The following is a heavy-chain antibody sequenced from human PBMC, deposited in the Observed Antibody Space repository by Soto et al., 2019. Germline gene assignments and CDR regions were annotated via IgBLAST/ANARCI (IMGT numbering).Heavy chain of an antibody. V-gene: IGHV3-48*02. D-gene: IGHD3-22*01. J-gene: IGHJ4*02. CDR3: AGQVRGVVIFTPLDY. CDR2: TSSSSSTI. Sequence: EVQLVESGGGLVQPGGSLRLSCAASGFTFSSYSMNWVRQAPGKGPEWISYTSSSSSTIYYADSVEGPSTISRDNAKNSLYLQMNSLRDEDTAVYYCAGQVRGVVIFTPLDYWGQATLVTVSS. CDR1: GFTFSSYS.